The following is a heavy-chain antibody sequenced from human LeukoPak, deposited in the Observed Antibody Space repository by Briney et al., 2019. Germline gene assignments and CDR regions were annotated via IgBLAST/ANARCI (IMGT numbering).Heavy chain of an antibody. CDR3: ARGWRSSWTKKGRHMDV. Sequence: SETLSLTCAVYGGSFSGYYWSWIRQPPGKGLEWIGEINHSGSTNYNPSLKSRVTISVDTSKNQFSLKLSSVTAAATAVYYCARGWRSSWTKKGRHMDVWGKGTTVTVSS. D-gene: IGHD3-10*01. J-gene: IGHJ6*03. CDR2: INHSGST. V-gene: IGHV4-34*01. CDR1: GGSFSGYY.